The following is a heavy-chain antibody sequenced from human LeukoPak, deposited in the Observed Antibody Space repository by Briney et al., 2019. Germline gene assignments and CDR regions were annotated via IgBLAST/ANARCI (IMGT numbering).Heavy chain of an antibody. CDR2: INPNTGGT. J-gene: IGHJ4*02. D-gene: IGHD4-23*01. CDR3: ARAFIGNTVGVY. Sequence: ASVKVSFKSSGYTFTGYYMHWVRQAPGQGLEWMGWINPNTGGTNFAQKFQGRVTMTSDTFISTAYMELGGLISDDTAVYYCARAFIGNTVGVYWGQGTPVTVSS. CDR1: GYTFTGYY. V-gene: IGHV1-2*02.